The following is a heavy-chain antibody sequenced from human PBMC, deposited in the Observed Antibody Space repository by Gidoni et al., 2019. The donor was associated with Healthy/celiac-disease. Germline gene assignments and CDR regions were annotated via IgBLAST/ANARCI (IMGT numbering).Heavy chain of an antibody. Sequence: QLQLQESGPGLGKPSETLSLTCTVSGGSISSSSYYWGWIRQPPGKGLEWIGSIYYRGSTYYNPSLKIRVTISVDTSKNQFSLKLSSVTAADTAVYYCARLADFWSGYYPNWFDPWGQGTLVTVSS. V-gene: IGHV4-39*01. CDR3: ARLADFWSGYYPNWFDP. J-gene: IGHJ5*02. CDR2: IYYRGST. CDR1: GGSISSSSYY. D-gene: IGHD3-3*01.